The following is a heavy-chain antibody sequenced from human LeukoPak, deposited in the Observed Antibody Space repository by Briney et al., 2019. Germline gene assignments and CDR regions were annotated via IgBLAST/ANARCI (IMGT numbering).Heavy chain of an antibody. CDR3: TTGGTYYYDSSGYYPFDY. CDR2: IKSKTDGGTT. V-gene: IGHV3-15*01. CDR1: GFTFSNFW. J-gene: IGHJ4*02. D-gene: IGHD3-22*01. Sequence: GGSLRLSCAVSGFTFSNFWMSWVRQAPGKGLEWVGRIKSKTDGGTTDYAAPVKGRFTISRDDSKNTLYLQMNSLKTEDTAVYYCTTGGTYYYDSSGYYPFDYWGQGTLVTVSS.